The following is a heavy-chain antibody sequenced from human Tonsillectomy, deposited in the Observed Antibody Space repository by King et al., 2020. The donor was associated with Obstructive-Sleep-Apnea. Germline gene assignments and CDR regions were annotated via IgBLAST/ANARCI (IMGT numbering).Heavy chain of an antibody. Sequence: VQLVESGGGLVQPGGSLRLSCAASGFTFSSYNMNWVRQAPGKGLEWVSYISSSSSVIYYADSVKGRFTISRDNAKSLLYLQMNRLRAEDTAVYYCAKDLVGGYFGGYWGQGTLVTVSS. V-gene: IGHV3-48*04. J-gene: IGHJ4*02. CDR3: AKDLVGGYFGGY. CDR2: ISSSSSVI. CDR1: GFTFSSYN. D-gene: IGHD3-10*01.